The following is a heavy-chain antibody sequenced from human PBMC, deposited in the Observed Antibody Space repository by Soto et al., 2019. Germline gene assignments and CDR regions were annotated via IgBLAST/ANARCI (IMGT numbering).Heavy chain of an antibody. CDR2: INPGGTIT. D-gene: IGHD2-21*01. Sequence: EEQLVESGGGLVQPGGSLRLSCAASGFTFSSYWMHWVRQAPGKGLVWVSRINPGGTITDYADSVKGRFTISRDNAKNAVYLQVNSLRGDDTAEYFCARVPIWKYCVWNYWGQGTLVTVSS. V-gene: IGHV3-74*01. CDR3: ARVPIWKYCVWNY. CDR1: GFTFSSYW. J-gene: IGHJ4*02.